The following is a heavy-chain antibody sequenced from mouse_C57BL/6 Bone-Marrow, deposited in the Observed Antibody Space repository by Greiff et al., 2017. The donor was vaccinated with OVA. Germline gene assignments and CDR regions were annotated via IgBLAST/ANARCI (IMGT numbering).Heavy chain of an antibody. CDR3: ARSPNWEGYAMDY. CDR2: INPSSGYT. V-gene: IGHV1-7*01. D-gene: IGHD4-1*01. J-gene: IGHJ4*01. Sequence: VKLQESGAELAKPGASVKLSCKASGYTFTSYWMHWVKQRPGQGLEWLGYINPSSGYTKYNQKFKDKATLTADKTSSTAYMQLSSLAYEDSTVYYCARSPNWEGYAMDYWGQGTSVTVSS. CDR1: GYTFTSYW.